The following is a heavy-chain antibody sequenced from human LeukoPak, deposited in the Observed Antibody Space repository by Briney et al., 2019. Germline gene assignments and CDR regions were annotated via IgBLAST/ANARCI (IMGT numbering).Heavy chain of an antibody. J-gene: IGHJ5*02. CDR3: ASVTIFGATNWFDP. Sequence: ASVKVSCKASGGTFSSYGISWVRQAPGQGLEWMGWISAYNGNTNYAQKLQGRVTMTTDTSTSTAYMELRSLRSDDTAVYYCASVTIFGATNWFDPWGQGTLVTVSS. CDR1: GGTFSSYG. CDR2: ISAYNGNT. D-gene: IGHD3-3*01. V-gene: IGHV1-18*01.